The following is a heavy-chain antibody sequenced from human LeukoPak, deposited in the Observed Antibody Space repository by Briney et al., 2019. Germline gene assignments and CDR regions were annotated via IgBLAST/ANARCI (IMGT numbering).Heavy chain of an antibody. V-gene: IGHV4-59*08. CDR3: GRWYSSGWAFDD. Sequence: SETLSLTCTVSGGHISCFYWICIRQPPGKGLEWIGYIHYSGSTKYNPSLKSRVTISVDMSKTQFSLKLSSVTAADTAVYYCGRWYSSGWAFDDWSQGTLVTVSS. CDR2: IHYSGST. J-gene: IGHJ4*02. D-gene: IGHD6-19*01. CDR1: GGHISCFY.